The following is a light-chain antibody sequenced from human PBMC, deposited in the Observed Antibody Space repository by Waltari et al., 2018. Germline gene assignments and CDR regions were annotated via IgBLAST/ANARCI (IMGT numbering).Light chain of an antibody. CDR3: CSYAGSYTFV. CDR1: ISEVGGYNY. Sequence: QSALTQPRSVSGSPGQSVTISCTGTISEVGGYNYVSWYQQHPGKAPKLMIYDVSKRPSGVPDRFSGSKSGNPASLTISGLQAEDEADYYCCSYAGSYTFVFGTGTKVTVL. CDR2: DVS. J-gene: IGLJ1*01. V-gene: IGLV2-11*01.